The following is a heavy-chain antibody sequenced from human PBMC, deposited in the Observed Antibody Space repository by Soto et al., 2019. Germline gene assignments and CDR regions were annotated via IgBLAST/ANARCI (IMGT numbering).Heavy chain of an antibody. D-gene: IGHD2-15*01. CDR3: ARGAGCSGGSCYNWFDL. Sequence: GGSLRLSCAASGFIVSSNYMSWVRQAPGKGLEWVSVIYIGGSTYYADSVQGRFTISRDNSKNTLFLQMNSLRAEDTAVYYCARGAGCSGGSCYNWFDLWGQGTLVTVSS. V-gene: IGHV3-53*01. CDR2: IYIGGST. CDR1: GFIVSSNY. J-gene: IGHJ5*02.